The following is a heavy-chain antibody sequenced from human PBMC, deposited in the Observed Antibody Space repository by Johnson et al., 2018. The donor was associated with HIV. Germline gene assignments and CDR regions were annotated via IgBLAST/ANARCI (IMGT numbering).Heavy chain of an antibody. V-gene: IGHV3-33*05. CDR2: ISYAGSKD. Sequence: QMQLVESGGGVVQPGRSLRLSCAASGFTFSSYDMHWVRPPPGQGLAWVAGISYAGSKDYSVDSVKGRFTLSRDNSKNTRYLQMISLKTEDTAVYYCVTDRVSNQIPVGVFGIWGQGTMVTVSS. CDR1: GFTFSSYD. J-gene: IGHJ3*02. CDR3: VTDRVSNQIPVGVFGI. D-gene: IGHD4-11*01.